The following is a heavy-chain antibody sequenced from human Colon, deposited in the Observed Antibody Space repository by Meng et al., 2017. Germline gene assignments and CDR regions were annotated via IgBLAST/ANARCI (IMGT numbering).Heavy chain of an antibody. D-gene: IGHD2-15*01. J-gene: IGHJ3*02. CDR1: GFELSKYE. V-gene: IGHV3-48*03. Sequence: GGSLRLSCEASGFELSKYEINWVRQAPGKGLERVSYISGSGSVTYYADSVKGRFTISRDNAKKLVSLQMNSLRTEDTAVYYCARTSPFATSGQLDAFDTWGQGTMVTVSS. CDR3: ARTSPFATSGQLDAFDT. CDR2: ISGSGSVT.